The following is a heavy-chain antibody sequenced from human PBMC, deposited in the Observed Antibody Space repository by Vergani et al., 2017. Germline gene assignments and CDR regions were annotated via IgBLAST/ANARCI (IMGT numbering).Heavy chain of an antibody. CDR1: GLTVSSNY. CDR3: ASSKDPDTFDY. J-gene: IGHJ4*02. Sequence: EVQVVETGGGLVQPGGSLRLSCAASGLTVSSNYMSGVRQAPGKGLEWVSVIYSGGSTYYADSVKGRFIISRDNSKNTLYLQMNSLRAEDTAVYYCASSKDPDTFDYWGQGTLVTVSS. CDR2: IYSGGST. V-gene: IGHV3-66*01. D-gene: IGHD2-2*01.